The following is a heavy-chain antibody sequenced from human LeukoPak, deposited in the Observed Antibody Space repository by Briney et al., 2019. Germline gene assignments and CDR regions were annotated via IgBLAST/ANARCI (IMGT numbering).Heavy chain of an antibody. CDR2: IYYSGST. D-gene: IGHD3-10*01. Sequence: PSETLSLACTVSGGSISSYYWSWIRQPPGKGLEWIGYIYYSGSTNYNPSLKSRVTISVDTSENQFSLKLSSVTAADTAVYYCARDTLDGEDYWGQGTLVTVSS. CDR3: ARDTLDGEDY. J-gene: IGHJ4*02. V-gene: IGHV4-59*01. CDR1: GGSISSYY.